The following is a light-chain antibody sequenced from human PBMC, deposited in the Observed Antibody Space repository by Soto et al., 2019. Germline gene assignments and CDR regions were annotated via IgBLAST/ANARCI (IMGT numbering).Light chain of an antibody. CDR2: RVS. Sequence: DIQMTQSPSTLSASVGERVTLSCRASQSVTSPLAWYQQKPGQAPKLLIYRVSTLDSGIPARFSGSGSGTEFTLTISSLQSDDFATYYCQQYNRYPRTFGEGTKVDIK. CDR1: QSVTSP. V-gene: IGKV1-5*03. J-gene: IGKJ4*02. CDR3: QQYNRYPRT.